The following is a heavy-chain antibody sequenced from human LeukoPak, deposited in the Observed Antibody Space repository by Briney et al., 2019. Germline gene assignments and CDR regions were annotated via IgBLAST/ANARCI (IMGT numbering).Heavy chain of an antibody. D-gene: IGHD2/OR15-2a*01. CDR1: GFSVSNTY. CDR3: AKDLSPRLAFDY. CDR2: TTGSGART. V-gene: IGHV3-23*01. Sequence: GGSLRLSCAASGFSVSNTYMSWVRQAPGKGLEWVSGTTGSGARTHYADSVKGLFTISRDNSKNTLYLQMNSLRVEDTAVYYLAKDLSPRLAFDYWGQGTLVTVSS. J-gene: IGHJ4*02.